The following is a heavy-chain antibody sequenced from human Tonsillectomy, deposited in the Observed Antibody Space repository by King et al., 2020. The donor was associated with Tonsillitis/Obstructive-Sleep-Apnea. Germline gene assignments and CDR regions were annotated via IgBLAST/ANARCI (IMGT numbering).Heavy chain of an antibody. V-gene: IGHV4-34*01. CDR2: ISHSVNP. D-gene: IGHD1-1*01. J-gene: IGHJ5*02. CDR3: ARRTVNWFDP. CDR1: GGSFSGYF. Sequence: VQLQQWGAGLLKPSETLSLTCAVYGGSFSGYFWSWIRQPPGKGLEWIGDISHSVNPNYNPSLKGRVTISLDTSKNQSSLNLSSVTAADTAVYYCARRTVNWFDPWGQGTLVTVSS.